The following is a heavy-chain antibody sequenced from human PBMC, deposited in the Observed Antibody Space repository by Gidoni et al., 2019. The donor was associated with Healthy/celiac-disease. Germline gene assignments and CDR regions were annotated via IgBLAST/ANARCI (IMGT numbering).Heavy chain of an antibody. Sequence: QLQLQESGPGLVKPSETLSLTCTVSGGSISSSRYYWGWIRQPPGKGLEWIGSIYYSGSTYYNPSLKSRVTISVDTSKNQFSLKLSSVTAADTAVYYCARLGGDIVVVPAASYYFDYWGQGTLVTVSS. D-gene: IGHD2-2*01. CDR1: GGSISSSRYY. V-gene: IGHV4-39*01. CDR2: IYYSGST. CDR3: ARLGGDIVVVPAASYYFDY. J-gene: IGHJ4*02.